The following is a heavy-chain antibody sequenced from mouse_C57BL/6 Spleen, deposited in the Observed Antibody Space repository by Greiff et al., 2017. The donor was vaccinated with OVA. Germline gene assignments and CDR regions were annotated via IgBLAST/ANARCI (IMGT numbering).Heavy chain of an antibody. CDR2: IDPSDSET. D-gene: IGHD2-4*01. Sequence: QVQLKEPGAELVRPGSSVKLSCKASGYTFTSYWMHWVKQRPIQGLEWIGNIDPSDSETHYNQKFKDKATLTVDKSSSTAYMQLSSLTSEDSAVYYCARRGDYGLDYWGQGTTLTVSS. CDR1: GYTFTSYW. J-gene: IGHJ2*01. CDR3: ARRGDYGLDY. V-gene: IGHV1-52*01.